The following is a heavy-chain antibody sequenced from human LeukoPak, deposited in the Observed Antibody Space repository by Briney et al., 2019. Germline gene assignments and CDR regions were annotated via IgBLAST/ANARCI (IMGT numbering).Heavy chain of an antibody. CDR1: GFTFSSYW. CDR2: IKQDGSEK. Sequence: GGSLRLSCAVSGFTFSSYWMSWVRQAPGKGLEWVANIKQDGSEKYYVDSVKGRFTISRDNAKNSLYLQMNSLRAEDTAVYYCARDFRMDVWGQGTTATVSS. J-gene: IGHJ6*02. V-gene: IGHV3-7*03. CDR3: ARDFRMDV.